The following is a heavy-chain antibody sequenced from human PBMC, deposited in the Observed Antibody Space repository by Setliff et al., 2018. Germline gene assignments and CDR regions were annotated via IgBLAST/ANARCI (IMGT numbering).Heavy chain of an antibody. CDR2: IQNTGNT. D-gene: IGHD5-18*01. J-gene: IGHJ6*02. Sequence: KASETLSLTCTVSGDSITSGSYYWSWIRQPAGKGLEWIGLIQNTGNTNFNPSLKTRVTMSVDTSKNQFALNLRSVTAADTAVYYCVRDRTAYSYGLDVWGQGTTVTVSS. V-gene: IGHV4-61*10. CDR1: GDSITSGSYY. CDR3: VRDRTAYSYGLDV.